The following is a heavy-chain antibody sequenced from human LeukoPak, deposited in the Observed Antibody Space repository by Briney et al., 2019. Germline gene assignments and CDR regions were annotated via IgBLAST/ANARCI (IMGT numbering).Heavy chain of an antibody. V-gene: IGHV3-23*01. CDR2: ISGSGGST. CDR3: AKGPMYYYDSSGYYFDY. D-gene: IGHD3-22*01. J-gene: IGHJ4*02. CDR1: GFTFSSYA. Sequence: PGGSLRLSCAASGFTFSSYAMSWVRQAPGKGLEWVSAISGSGGSTYYADSVKDRFTISRDNSKNTLYLQMNSLRAEDTAVYYCAKGPMYYYDSSGYYFDYWGQGTLVTVSS.